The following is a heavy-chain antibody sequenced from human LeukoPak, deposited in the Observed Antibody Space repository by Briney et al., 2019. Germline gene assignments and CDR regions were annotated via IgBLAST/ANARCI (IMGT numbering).Heavy chain of an antibody. CDR3: ARDRSLWFGEYYFDY. D-gene: IGHD3-10*01. CDR1: GYTFTSYG. V-gene: IGHV1-18*01. J-gene: IGHJ4*02. Sequence: ASVKVSCKASGYTFTSYGISWVRQAPGQGLEWMGRISAYNGNTNYAQKLQGRVTMTTDTSTSTAHMELRSLRSDDTAVYYCARDRSLWFGEYYFDYWGQGTLVTVSS. CDR2: ISAYNGNT.